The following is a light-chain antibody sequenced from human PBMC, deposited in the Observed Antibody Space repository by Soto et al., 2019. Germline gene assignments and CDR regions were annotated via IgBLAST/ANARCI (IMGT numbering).Light chain of an antibody. Sequence: DIQLTQYPSSLSASVGDRVTITCRASQSVTTYLNWYQQKPGKAPKLLISAASSLRDGVPSRFSGSGSGTVFTLTINSLHPEDFATYYCQQSFSDPPLSFGGGTRVEVK. V-gene: IGKV1-39*01. CDR2: AAS. CDR1: QSVTTY. CDR3: QQSFSDPPLS. J-gene: IGKJ4*01.